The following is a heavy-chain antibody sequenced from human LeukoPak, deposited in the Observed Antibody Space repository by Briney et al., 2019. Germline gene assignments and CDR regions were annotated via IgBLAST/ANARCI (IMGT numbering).Heavy chain of an antibody. CDR1: GDSISSYY. Sequence: SETLSLTCTVSGDSISSYYWSWIRQPPGKGLEWIGYIYYSGSTNYNPSLKSRVTISVGTSKNQFSLRLSSVTAADTAVYYCARVNYYDSSGTDYWGQGTLVTVSS. CDR3: ARVNYYDSSGTDY. J-gene: IGHJ4*02. CDR2: IYYSGST. V-gene: IGHV4-59*01. D-gene: IGHD3-22*01.